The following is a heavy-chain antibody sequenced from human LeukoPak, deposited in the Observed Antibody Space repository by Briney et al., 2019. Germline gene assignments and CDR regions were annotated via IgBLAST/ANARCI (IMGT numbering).Heavy chain of an antibody. CDR3: ARVPAADYYYYYMDV. V-gene: IGHV3-11*04. J-gene: IGHJ6*03. Sequence: GGSLRLSCAASGFTFSDYYMRWIRQAPGKGLEWVSYISSSGSTIYYADSVKGRFTISRDNAKNSLYLQMDSLRAEDTAVYYCARVPAADYYYYYMDVWGKGTTVTVSS. CDR2: ISSSGSTI. CDR1: GFTFSDYY. D-gene: IGHD2-2*01.